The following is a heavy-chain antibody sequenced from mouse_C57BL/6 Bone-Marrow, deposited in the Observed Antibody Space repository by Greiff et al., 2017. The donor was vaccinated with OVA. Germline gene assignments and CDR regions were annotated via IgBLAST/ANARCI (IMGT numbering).Heavy chain of an antibody. CDR1: GFTFSDYY. Sequence: EVKLVESGGGLVQPGGSLKLSCAASGFTFSDYYMYWVRQTPEKRLEWVAYISNGGGSTYYPDTVKGRFTISRDNAKNTLYLQMSRLKSEDTAMYYCARRGTTVWYFDVWGTGTTVTVSA. J-gene: IGHJ1*03. CDR2: ISNGGGST. D-gene: IGHD1-1*01. CDR3: ARRGTTVWYFDV. V-gene: IGHV5-12*01.